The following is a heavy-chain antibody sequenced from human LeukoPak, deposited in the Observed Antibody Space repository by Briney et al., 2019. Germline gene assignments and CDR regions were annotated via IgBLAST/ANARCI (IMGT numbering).Heavy chain of an antibody. V-gene: IGHV4-34*01. J-gene: IGHJ6*04. Sequence: SETLSLTCAVYGVSFSGYYWSWIRQSPGQGLEWIGEINHSGSTNYNPSLKSRVTMSVDTSQNQFSLKLSSVTAADTAVYYCARDRYDGSRDVWGKGTTVTISS. CDR3: ARDRYDGSRDV. CDR2: INHSGST. CDR1: GVSFSGYY. D-gene: IGHD5-12*01.